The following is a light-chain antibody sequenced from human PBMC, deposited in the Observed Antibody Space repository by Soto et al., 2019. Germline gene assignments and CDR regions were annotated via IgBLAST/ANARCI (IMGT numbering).Light chain of an antibody. V-gene: IGLV1-44*01. CDR1: KSNIGDNP. CDR3: ATWDDSLNGWV. Sequence: QSVLTQPPSASGTPGQRVIISCSGSKSNIGDNPVNWFQQFPGTAPKLLIFSNDERPSGVPERFSGSKSGASASLAISGLQSDDEADYSCATWDDSLNGWVFGGETKLTVL. J-gene: IGLJ3*02. CDR2: SND.